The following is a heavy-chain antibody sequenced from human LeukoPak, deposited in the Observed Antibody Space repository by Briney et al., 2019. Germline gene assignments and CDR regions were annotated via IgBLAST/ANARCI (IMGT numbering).Heavy chain of an antibody. Sequence: SETLSLTCTVSGGSIRSDDYYWSWIRQPPGKGLEWIGYIFYTGNTHYNPSLQSRVTFSVDTSKNQFSLKLSSVTAADTAVYFCATVVVVAAANYYYYATDVWGQGTTVTVSS. D-gene: IGHD2-15*01. CDR3: ATVVVVAAANYYYYATDV. V-gene: IGHV4-30-4*01. CDR1: GGSIRSDDYY. J-gene: IGHJ6*02. CDR2: IFYTGNT.